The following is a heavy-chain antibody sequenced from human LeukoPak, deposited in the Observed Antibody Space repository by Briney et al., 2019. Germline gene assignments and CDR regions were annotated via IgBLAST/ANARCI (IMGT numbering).Heavy chain of an antibody. CDR1: GGSVSSGSYY. V-gene: IGHV4-61*01. CDR3: ARASSIAARLVFFDY. CDR2: IYYSGST. J-gene: IGHJ4*02. D-gene: IGHD6-6*01. Sequence: SETLSLTCTVSGGSVSSGSYYWSWIRQPPGKGLEWIGYIYYSGSTNYNPSLKSRVTISVDTSKNQFSLKLSSVTAADTAVYYCARASSIAARLVFFDYWGQGTLVTVSS.